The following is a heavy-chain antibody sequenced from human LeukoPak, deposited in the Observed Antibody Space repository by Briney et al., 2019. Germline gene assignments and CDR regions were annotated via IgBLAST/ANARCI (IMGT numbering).Heavy chain of an antibody. D-gene: IGHD3-10*01. CDR2: INPNSGGT. CDR1: GYIFTDYY. J-gene: IGHJ6*03. Sequence: ASVKVSCKASGYIFTDYYMHWVRQAPGQELGWMGRINPNSGGTNYAQKFQGRVTMTRDTSTSTVYMELSSLRSEDTAVYYCARSGLGLDYYYYMDVWGKGITVTVSS. V-gene: IGHV1/OR15-1*04. CDR3: ARSGLGLDYYYYMDV.